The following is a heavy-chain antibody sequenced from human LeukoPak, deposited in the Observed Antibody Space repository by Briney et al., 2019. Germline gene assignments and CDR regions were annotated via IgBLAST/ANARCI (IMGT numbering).Heavy chain of an antibody. J-gene: IGHJ5*02. CDR3: VRGVGVSRFNYLDP. CDR1: GFTFSSFG. D-gene: IGHD1-7*01. Sequence: GGSLRLSCAASGFTFSSFGMHWVRQAPGKGLEWVAVIWYDASNKYYVDSVKGRFTISRDNSKNTLYLQMNSLRDDDTAVYYCVRGVGVSRFNYLDPWGQGTLVIVSS. CDR2: IWYDASNK. V-gene: IGHV3-33*01.